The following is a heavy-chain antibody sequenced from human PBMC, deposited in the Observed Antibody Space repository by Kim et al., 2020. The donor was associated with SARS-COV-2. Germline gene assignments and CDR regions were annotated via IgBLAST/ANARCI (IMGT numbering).Heavy chain of an antibody. CDR1: GFTFSDHY. D-gene: IGHD3-10*01. V-gene: IGHV3-72*01. CDR2: TRNKANSYTI. J-gene: IGHJ6*02. CDR3: ARSSGSRPYYYGMDV. Sequence: GGSLRLSCAASGFTFSDHYMDWVRQAPGKGLEWVGRTRNKANSYTIEYAASVKGRFTISRDDSKNSLCLQMNSLKTEDTAVYYCARSSGSRPYYYGMDVWGQGTTVTVSS.